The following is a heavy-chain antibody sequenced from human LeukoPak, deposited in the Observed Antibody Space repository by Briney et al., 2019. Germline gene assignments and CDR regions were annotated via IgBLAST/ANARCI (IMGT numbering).Heavy chain of an antibody. CDR3: AKDGPYSGYDLAR. J-gene: IGHJ4*02. CDR1: GFTFSSFA. CDR2: ISSSGRGT. V-gene: IGHV3-23*01. Sequence: GGSLRLSCAASGFTFSSFAMSWVRQAPGKGLEWVLSISSSGRGTYYAASVKGRFTISRDTSKNTLYLQMNSLRAEDTAFYYCAKDGPYSGYDLARWGQGTLVTVSS. D-gene: IGHD5-12*01.